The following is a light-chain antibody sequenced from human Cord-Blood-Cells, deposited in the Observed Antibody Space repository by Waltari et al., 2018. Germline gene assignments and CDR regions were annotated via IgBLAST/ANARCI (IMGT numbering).Light chain of an antibody. CDR2: DVS. V-gene: IGLV2-11*01. J-gene: IGLJ1*01. CDR3: CSYAGSSTYV. Sequence: QSALTQPRSVSGSPAQSVTISCTGTSSDVVGYHHVSWYQQHPGKAPKLMIYDVSKRPSGVPDRFSGSKSGNTASLTISGLQAEDEADYYCCSYAGSSTYVFGTGTKVTVL. CDR1: SSDVVGYHH.